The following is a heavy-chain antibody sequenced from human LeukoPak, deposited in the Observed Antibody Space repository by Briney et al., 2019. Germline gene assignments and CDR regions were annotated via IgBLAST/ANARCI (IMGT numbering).Heavy chain of an antibody. J-gene: IGHJ5*02. Sequence: GRSLRLSCAASGFTFDDYAMHWVRQAPGKGLEWVSGISWNSGSIGYADSVKGRFTISRDNAKNSLYLQMNSLRAEDTALYYCEKKRPGHRSPLYNWFAPGGRGPLATVSP. CDR3: EKKRPGHRSPLYNWFAP. CDR1: GFTFDDYA. CDR2: ISWNSGSI. D-gene: IGHD2-21*01. V-gene: IGHV3-9*01.